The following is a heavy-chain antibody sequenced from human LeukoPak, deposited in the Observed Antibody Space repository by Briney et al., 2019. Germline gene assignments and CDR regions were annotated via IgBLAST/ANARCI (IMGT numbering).Heavy chain of an antibody. CDR1: GFTFSSYS. CDR2: ISSSGSTI. J-gene: IGHJ3*02. CDR3: ARDGVLGDAFDI. V-gene: IGHV3-48*04. D-gene: IGHD7-27*01. Sequence: GGSLRLSCAASGFTFSSYSMNWVRQAPGKGLEWVSYISSSGSTIYYADSVKGRFTISRDNAKNSLYLQMNSLRAEDTAVYYCARDGVLGDAFDIWGQGTMVTVSS.